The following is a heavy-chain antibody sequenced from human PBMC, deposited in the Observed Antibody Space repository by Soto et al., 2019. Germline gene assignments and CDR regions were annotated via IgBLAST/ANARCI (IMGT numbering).Heavy chain of an antibody. CDR1: GGTFRTYA. J-gene: IGHJ4*02. CDR3: VNGQEQPLDY. V-gene: IGHV1-69*14. Sequence: QVQLVQSGAEVKKPGSSVKVSCKTPGGTFRTYAISWVRQAPGQGLEWMGGIIPMFDAPNPAQKFQGRVTITADKSTGTAYMELRSLTSEDTAVYYSVNGQEQPLDYWGQGTLVTVSS. D-gene: IGHD6-13*01. CDR2: IIPMFDAP.